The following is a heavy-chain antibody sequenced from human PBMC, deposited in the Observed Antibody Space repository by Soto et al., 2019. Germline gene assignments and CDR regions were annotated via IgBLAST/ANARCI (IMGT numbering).Heavy chain of an antibody. CDR3: AKLVDRLGGVTVVAD. Sequence: QVRLVESGGGVVQPGRSVMLSCTVSGFPFSSYGFHWVRQAPGKGLEWVALISYDGRNEYYSDSVKARFTISRDNSKNTLYLQMNSLRREDTAVYYCAKLVDRLGGVTVVADWGRGTLVTVSS. V-gene: IGHV3-30*18. CDR2: ISYDGRNE. J-gene: IGHJ4*02. D-gene: IGHD2-15*01. CDR1: GFPFSSYG.